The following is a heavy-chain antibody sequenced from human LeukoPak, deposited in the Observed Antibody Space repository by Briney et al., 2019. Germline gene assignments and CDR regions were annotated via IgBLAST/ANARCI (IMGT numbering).Heavy chain of an antibody. CDR3: ARHNTAMYPYYFDH. J-gene: IGHJ4*02. Sequence: SETLSLTCTVSGGSISSYYWSWIRQPPGKGLEWIGYIYYSGSTNYNPSLKSRVTISVDTSKNQFSLKLSSVTAADTAVYYCARHNTAMYPYYFDHWGQGTLVTVSS. D-gene: IGHD5-18*01. V-gene: IGHV4-59*08. CDR1: GGSISSYY. CDR2: IYYSGST.